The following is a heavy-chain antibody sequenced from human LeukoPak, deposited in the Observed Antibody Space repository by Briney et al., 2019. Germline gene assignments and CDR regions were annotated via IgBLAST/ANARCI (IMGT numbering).Heavy chain of an antibody. V-gene: IGHV3-33*01. CDR2: IWLDGSNK. CDR1: GFSFSTYC. Sequence: GGSLRLSCQASGFSFSTYCMHWVRQAPGKGLEWVALIWLDGSNKHYADSVKGRFTISRDNSKNTMYLQMDSLRAEDTAVYYCARVVSYYGSSYRLLDLWGRGTLVTVSS. D-gene: IGHD3-10*01. CDR3: ARVVSYYGSSYRLLDL. J-gene: IGHJ2*01.